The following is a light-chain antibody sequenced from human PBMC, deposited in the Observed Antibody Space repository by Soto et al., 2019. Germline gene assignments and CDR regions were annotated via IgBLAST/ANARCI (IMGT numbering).Light chain of an antibody. Sequence: QSALSQPASVSGSPGQSITISCTGTSSDVGGFEYVSWYQHQPGKAPKLIIYDVTKRPSGVSNRFSGSKSGNTASLTISGIQAEDEGDYYCSSYSSSATLYVFGTGTKVTVL. J-gene: IGLJ1*01. CDR3: SSYSSSATLYV. CDR2: DVT. V-gene: IGLV2-14*01. CDR1: SSDVGGFEY.